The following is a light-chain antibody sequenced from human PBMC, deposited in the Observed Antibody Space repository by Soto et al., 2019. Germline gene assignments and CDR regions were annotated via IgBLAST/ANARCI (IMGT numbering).Light chain of an antibody. V-gene: IGKV4-1*01. J-gene: IGKJ2*01. CDR2: WAS. CDR1: QRVLYSSNNKHY. Sequence: DIVMTQSPDSLAVSLGERATINCKSSQRVLYSSNNKHYLAWYQQKPGQPPKLLIYWASTRESGVPDRFRGSGAVTDFTLTISSLQAEDVAVYHCQQYYTTPYTFGQGTKLDIK. CDR3: QQYYTTPYT.